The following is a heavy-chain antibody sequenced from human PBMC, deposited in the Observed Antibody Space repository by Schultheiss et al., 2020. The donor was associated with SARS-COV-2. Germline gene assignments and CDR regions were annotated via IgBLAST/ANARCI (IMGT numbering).Heavy chain of an antibody. V-gene: IGHV3-23*01. CDR3: AKDHYYDSSGYYYGDAFDI. J-gene: IGHJ3*02. CDR2: ISGSGGST. D-gene: IGHD3-22*01. Sequence: GESLKISCAASGFTFSSYAMSWVRQAPGKGLEWVSAISGSGGSTYYADSVKGRFTISRDNSKNTLYLQMNSLRAEDTAVYYCAKDHYYDSSGYYYGDAFDIWGQGTMVTVSS. CDR1: GFTFSSYA.